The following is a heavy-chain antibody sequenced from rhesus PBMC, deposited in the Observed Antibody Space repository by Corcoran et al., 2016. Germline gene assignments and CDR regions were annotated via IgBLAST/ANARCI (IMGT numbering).Heavy chain of an antibody. Sequence: QLQLQESGPGLVKHSETLPLTCAVSGDSIRRNYWSWIRQAPGTGLAWIGRIYGRGGSNDYNPSLKSRVTISIDTSKNHFSLKRSSVTAADTAVYYCARDGYDSGYYTPLSLDVWGRGVLVTVSS. CDR1: GDSIRRNY. J-gene: IGHJ5-2*02. V-gene: IGHV4S2*01. CDR2: IYGRGGSN. D-gene: IGHD3-28*01. CDR3: ARDGYDSGYYTPLSLDV.